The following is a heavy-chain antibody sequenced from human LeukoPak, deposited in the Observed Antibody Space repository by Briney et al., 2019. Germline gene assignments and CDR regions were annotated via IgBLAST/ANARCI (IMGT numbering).Heavy chain of an antibody. CDR3: ARDPGPLYYYGSDAFDI. CDR2: IYTSGST. J-gene: IGHJ3*02. V-gene: IGHV4-4*07. CDR1: GGSISSYY. D-gene: IGHD3-10*01. Sequence: SETLSLTCTVSGGSISSYYWSWIRQPAGKGLEWIGRIYTSGSTNYNPSLKSRVTMSVDTSKNQFSLKLSSVTAADTAVYYCARDPGPLYYYGSDAFDIWRQGTMVTVSS.